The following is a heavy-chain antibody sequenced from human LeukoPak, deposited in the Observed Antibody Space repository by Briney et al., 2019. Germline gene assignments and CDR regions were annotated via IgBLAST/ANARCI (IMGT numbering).Heavy chain of an antibody. D-gene: IGHD2-15*01. J-gene: IGHJ6*03. CDR1: GFTFSTYA. V-gene: IGHV3-21*06. CDR3: ARGGSCSGATCYSPLYYYFYYMDV. CDR2: ISSSSSYM. Sequence: GGTLRLSCAASGFTFSTYAMSWVRQAPGEGLAWVSSISSSSSYMYYADSVKGRFTISRDNAKNSLYLEMNSLRAEDTGVYFCARGGSCSGATCYSPLYYYFYYMDVWGKGTTVTVSS.